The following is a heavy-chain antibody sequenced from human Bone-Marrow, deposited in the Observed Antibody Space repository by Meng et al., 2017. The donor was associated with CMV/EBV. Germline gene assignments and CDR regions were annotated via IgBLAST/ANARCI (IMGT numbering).Heavy chain of an antibody. CDR3: AIGIIPAAADFHI. V-gene: IGHV4-39*07. CDR1: GGSISRSTYY. J-gene: IGHJ4*02. CDR2: IYYSVNT. Sequence: SETLSLTCSVSGGSISRSTYYWGWIRQPPGKGLEFIGTIYYSVNTYYSPSLKSRVTISVDTSKNQFSLKLSSVTAADTAVYHCAIGIIPAAADFHIWGQGTLVTVYS. D-gene: IGHD2-2*01.